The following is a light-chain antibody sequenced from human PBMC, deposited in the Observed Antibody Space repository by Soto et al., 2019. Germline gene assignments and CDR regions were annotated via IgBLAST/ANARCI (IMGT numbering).Light chain of an antibody. Sequence: QSALTQPASVSGSPGQSITISCTGTSSDVGSYNLVSWYQQHPGKAPKLMIYEGSKRPSGVSNRFSGSKYGNTASLTISGLQAEDEADYYCCSYAGSSNVVFGGGTTLTVL. CDR3: CSYAGSSNVV. V-gene: IGLV2-23*01. J-gene: IGLJ2*01. CDR1: SSDVGSYNL. CDR2: EGS.